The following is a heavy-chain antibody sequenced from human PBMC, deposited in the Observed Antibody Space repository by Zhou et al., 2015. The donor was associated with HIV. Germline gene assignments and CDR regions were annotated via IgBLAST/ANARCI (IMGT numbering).Heavy chain of an antibody. D-gene: IGHD1-26*01. CDR1: GGTFSSYA. CDR3: ARVWSPGSYLYSYYGMDV. Sequence: QVQLVQSGAEVKKPGSSVKVSCKASGGTFSSYAISWVRQAPGQGLEWMGGIIPIFGTANYAQKFQGRVTITADESTSTAYMELSSLRSEDTAVYYCARVWSPGSYLYSYYGMDVWGQGTTVTVSS. J-gene: IGHJ6*02. CDR2: IIPIFGTA. V-gene: IGHV1-69*01.